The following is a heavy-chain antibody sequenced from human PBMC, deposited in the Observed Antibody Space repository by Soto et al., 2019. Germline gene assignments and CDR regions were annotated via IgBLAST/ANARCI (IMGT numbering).Heavy chain of an antibody. CDR1: VFTVNSNY. D-gene: IGHD1-20*01. V-gene: IGHV3-53*01. Sequence: GWSLRLSCASSVFTVNSNYLTWVRQAPGKGLKWVSVLYPDGRADYAESVQGRFSISTDNSENSVYLQMNTLRAEDTAVYYCARGLGREYHDNRNYFHLDYWGQGTLVTVS. J-gene: IGHJ4*02. CDR3: ARGLGREYHDNRNYFHLDY. CDR2: LYPDGRA.